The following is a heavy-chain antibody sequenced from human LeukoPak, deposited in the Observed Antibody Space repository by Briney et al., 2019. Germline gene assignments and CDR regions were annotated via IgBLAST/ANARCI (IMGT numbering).Heavy chain of an antibody. CDR3: ARSPSYSSSWYALDS. Sequence: GGSLRLSCEASGFTFSGYDMHWVRPATGKGLEWVSAIGTTGDTYYSDSVRGRFTISRENAKNSLDLQMNSLRAGDTAVYYCARSPSYSSSWYALDSWGQGTLVTVSS. J-gene: IGHJ4*02. V-gene: IGHV3-13*01. CDR1: GFTFSGYD. CDR2: IGTTGDT. D-gene: IGHD6-13*01.